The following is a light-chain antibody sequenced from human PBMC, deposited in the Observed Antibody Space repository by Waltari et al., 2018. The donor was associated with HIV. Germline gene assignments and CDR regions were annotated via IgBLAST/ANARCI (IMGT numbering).Light chain of an antibody. J-gene: IGKJ2*01. V-gene: IGKV3-20*01. CDR2: GAS. CDR3: QQYGSSLYT. Sequence: EIVLTQSPDTLSLSPGERAALSCRASQSVSSNYLAWYQQKPGQAPRLLIYGASSRATGIPDTFSGSGSGTDFTLTISRLEPEDFAVYYCQQYGSSLYTFGQGTKLEIK. CDR1: QSVSSNY.